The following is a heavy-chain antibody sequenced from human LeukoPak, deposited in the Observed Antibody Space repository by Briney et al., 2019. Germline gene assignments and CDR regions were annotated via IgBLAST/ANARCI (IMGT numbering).Heavy chain of an antibody. Sequence: ASLPLPCEAAGYTFPSYFMHWVRQAPGQGLEWMGIINPTGGSTTYAQKFQGRVTMTRDTSTSTVYMELSSLRSDDTAVYYCARTAARRFDYWGQGTLVTVSS. CDR3: ARTAARRFDY. V-gene: IGHV1-46*01. D-gene: IGHD6-6*01. J-gene: IGHJ4*02. CDR1: GYTFPSYF. CDR2: INPTGGST.